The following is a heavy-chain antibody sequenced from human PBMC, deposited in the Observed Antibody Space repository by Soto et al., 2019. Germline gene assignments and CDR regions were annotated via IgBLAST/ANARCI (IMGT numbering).Heavy chain of an antibody. V-gene: IGHV5-51*01. CDR1: RNSFTTYW. Sequence: EVQLVQSGAEVKKPGESLKISCKGSRNSFTTYWIAWVRQMPGKGLEWMGIIHPGDSETRYSPSFQGQVTISDDKSSSTAYLQWSSLKASDTAIYYCATGALYDSSGYLYWGQGTQVTVSS. CDR3: ATGALYDSSGYLY. J-gene: IGHJ4*02. CDR2: IHPGDSET. D-gene: IGHD3-22*01.